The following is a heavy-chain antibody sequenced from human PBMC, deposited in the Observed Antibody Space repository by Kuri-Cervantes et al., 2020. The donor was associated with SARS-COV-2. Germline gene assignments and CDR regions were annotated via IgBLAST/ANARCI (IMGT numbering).Heavy chain of an antibody. J-gene: IGHJ4*02. CDR3: AKDEAVAGTPSPFDY. Sequence: GGSLRLSCAASGFTFSGSAMHWVRQAPGKGLEWVSAISGSGGSTYYADSVKGRLTISRDNSKNTLYLQMNSLRAEDTAVYYCAKDEAVAGTPSPFDYWGQGTLVTVSS. V-gene: IGHV3-23*01. D-gene: IGHD6-19*01. CDR1: GFTFSGSA. CDR2: ISGSGGST.